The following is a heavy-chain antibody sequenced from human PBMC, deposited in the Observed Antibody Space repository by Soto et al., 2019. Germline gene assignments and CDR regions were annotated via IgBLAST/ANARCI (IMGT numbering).Heavy chain of an antibody. CDR2: ISYDGSNK. CDR1: GFTFSSYG. Sequence: QVQLVESGRGVVQPGRTLRLSCAASGFTFSSYGMHWVRQAPGKGLEWVAVISYDGSNKYYADSVKGRFTISRDNSKNTLYLQMNSLRAEDTAVYYCAKDLGFAVGATLPDYWGQGTLVTVSS. J-gene: IGHJ4*02. D-gene: IGHD1-26*01. V-gene: IGHV3-30*18. CDR3: AKDLGFAVGATLPDY.